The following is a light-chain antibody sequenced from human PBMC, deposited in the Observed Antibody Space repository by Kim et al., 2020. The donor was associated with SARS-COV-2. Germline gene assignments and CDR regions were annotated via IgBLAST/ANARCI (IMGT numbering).Light chain of an antibody. J-gene: IGLJ3*02. V-gene: IGLV2-14*03. CDR2: DVS. Sequence: GQSITISCTGTSSDVGGYNYVSWYQQHPGKVPKLMIYDVSNRPSGVSNRVSGSKSGNTASLTISGLQAEDEADYYCSSYTSSSTLVFGGGTQLTVL. CDR1: SSDVGGYNY. CDR3: SSYTSSSTLV.